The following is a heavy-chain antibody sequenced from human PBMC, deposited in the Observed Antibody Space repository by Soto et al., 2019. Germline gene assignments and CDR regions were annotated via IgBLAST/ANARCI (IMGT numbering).Heavy chain of an antibody. V-gene: IGHV4-59*08. D-gene: IGHD4-17*01. Sequence: SETLSLTCTVSGGSISSYYWSWIRQPPGKGLEWIGYIYYSGSTNCNPSLKSRVTISVDTSKNQFSLKLSSVTAADTAVYYCARHLHDYGVTRWFDPWGQGTLVTGSS. CDR3: ARHLHDYGVTRWFDP. CDR1: GGSISSYY. J-gene: IGHJ5*02. CDR2: IYYSGST.